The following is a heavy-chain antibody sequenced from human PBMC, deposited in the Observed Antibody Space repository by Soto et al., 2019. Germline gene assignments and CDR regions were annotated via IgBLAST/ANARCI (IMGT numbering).Heavy chain of an antibody. Sequence: GGSLRLSSAASGFTFSSYGMHWVRQAPGKGLEWVAVISYDGSNKYYADSVKGRFTISRDNSKNTLYLQMNSLRAEDTAVYYCAKGSGDYGVYFGPHEYPNDAFDIWGQGTMVTVSS. CDR3: AKGSGDYGVYFGPHEYPNDAFDI. J-gene: IGHJ3*02. D-gene: IGHD4-17*01. CDR1: GFTFSSYG. CDR2: ISYDGSNK. V-gene: IGHV3-30*18.